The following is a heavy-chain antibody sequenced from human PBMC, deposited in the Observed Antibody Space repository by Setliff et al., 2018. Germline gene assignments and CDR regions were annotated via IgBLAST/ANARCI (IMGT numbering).Heavy chain of an antibody. CDR3: ARINFYVSSGYYYAPDF. J-gene: IGHJ4*02. CDR1: GYTFTNYG. Sequence: ASVKVSCKTSGYTFTNYGVTWVRRAPGQRLEWMGWINNYSFQIQTAQKFQDRVTITTDTSTNTASLEVRSLRSDDTAIYYCARINFYVSSGYYYAPDFWGQGTLVTVSS. CDR2: INNYSFQI. D-gene: IGHD3-22*01. V-gene: IGHV1-18*01.